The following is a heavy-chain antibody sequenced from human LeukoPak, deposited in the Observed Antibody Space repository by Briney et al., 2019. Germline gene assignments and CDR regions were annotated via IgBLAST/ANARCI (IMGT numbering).Heavy chain of an antibody. Sequence: GGSLRLSCAASGFTFTDHGMSWVRQAPGKGLEWVSGITWNGGSSIYADSVRGRFTISRDNAKNSLYLQMNSLRVEDTAFYYCARGGRGGYGYASEYYFDSWGRGTLVTVSS. J-gene: IGHJ4*02. CDR3: ARGGRGGYGYASEYYFDS. CDR2: ITWNGGSS. V-gene: IGHV3-20*04. D-gene: IGHD5-18*01. CDR1: GFTFTDHG.